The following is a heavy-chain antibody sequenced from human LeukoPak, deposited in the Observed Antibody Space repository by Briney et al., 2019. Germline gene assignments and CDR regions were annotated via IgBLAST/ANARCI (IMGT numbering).Heavy chain of an antibody. D-gene: IGHD2-15*01. Sequence: GGSLRLSCAASGFTFSGYSMNWVRQAPGKGLEWVSYISSSSSTIYYADSVKGRFTISRDNSKDTLYLQINTLRVDDSAVYYCAKEGYVNGVVDYWGQGTLVTVSS. CDR2: ISSSSSTI. V-gene: IGHV3-48*01. CDR3: AKEGYVNGVVDY. J-gene: IGHJ4*02. CDR1: GFTFSGYS.